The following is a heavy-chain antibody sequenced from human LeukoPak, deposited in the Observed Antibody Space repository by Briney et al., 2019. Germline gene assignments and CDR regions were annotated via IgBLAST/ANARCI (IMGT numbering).Heavy chain of an antibody. D-gene: IGHD4-17*01. CDR3: ARDSMTYAFDY. CDR2: IWYDGSNK. CDR1: GFTFSSYG. V-gene: IGHV3-33*01. J-gene: IGHJ4*02. Sequence: GGSLRLSCAASGFTFSSYGMHWVRQAPSKGLEWVAVIWYDGSNKYYADSVKGRFTISRDNSKNTLYLQMNSLRAEDTAVYYCARDSMTYAFDYWGQGTLVTVSS.